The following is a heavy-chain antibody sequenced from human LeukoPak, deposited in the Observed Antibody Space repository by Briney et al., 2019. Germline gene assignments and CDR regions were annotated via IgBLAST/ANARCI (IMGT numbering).Heavy chain of an antibody. CDR3: ARDSTSGIDY. CDR2: TSNDGGST. J-gene: IGHJ4*02. D-gene: IGHD3-10*01. V-gene: IGHV3-74*01. CDR1: GFTFSDYG. Sequence: GGSLRLSCAASGFTFSDYGMHWVRQVPEKGLMWVSRTSNDGGSTGYADSVRGRFTISRDNAKNTPYLQLNSLRAEDTGVYYCARDSTSGIDYWGQGTRVTVS.